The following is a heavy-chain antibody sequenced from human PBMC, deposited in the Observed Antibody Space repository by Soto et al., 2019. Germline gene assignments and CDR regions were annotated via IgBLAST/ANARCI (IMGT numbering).Heavy chain of an antibody. CDR3: ARLGGSWSANWFDP. Sequence: QITLKESGPPLVKPTQTLTLTCTFSGFSLSTSGVGVGWIRQPPGKALEWLALIYWDDDKRYNPSLKSRLTITNDTAKNQVVLTMTNMDPADTATYYCARLGGSWSANWFDPWGQGTLVTVSS. CDR2: IYWDDDK. V-gene: IGHV2-5*02. J-gene: IGHJ5*02. D-gene: IGHD6-13*01. CDR1: GFSLSTSGVG.